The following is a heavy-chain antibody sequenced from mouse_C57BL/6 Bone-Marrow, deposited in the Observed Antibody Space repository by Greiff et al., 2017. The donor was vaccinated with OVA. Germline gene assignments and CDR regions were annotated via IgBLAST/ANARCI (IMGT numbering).Heavy chain of an antibody. Sequence: QVQLKESGPGLVQPSQSLSITCTVSGFSLTSYGVHWVRQSPGKGLEWLGVIWSGGSTDYNAAFISRLSISKDNSKSQVFFKMNSLQADDTAIYYCARNRGYSNFYWYFDVWGTGTTVTVSS. J-gene: IGHJ1*03. CDR3: ARNRGYSNFYWYFDV. CDR1: GFSLTSYG. V-gene: IGHV2-2*01. D-gene: IGHD2-5*01. CDR2: IWSGGST.